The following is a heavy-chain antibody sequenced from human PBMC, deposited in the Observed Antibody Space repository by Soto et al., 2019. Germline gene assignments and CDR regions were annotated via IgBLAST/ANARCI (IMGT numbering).Heavy chain of an antibody. J-gene: IGHJ4*02. V-gene: IGHV4-4*02. CDR1: HR. CDR2: IHDGGST. CDR3: ARLKNYNVLTKPDY. D-gene: IGHD3-10*01. Sequence: HRWIKISQSPGKGLEWIGEIHDGGSTESNPSLKSRVTISLDKSKNQFSLNVSSVTAADTAVYYCARLKNYNVLTKPDYSGQGSLVSVPS.